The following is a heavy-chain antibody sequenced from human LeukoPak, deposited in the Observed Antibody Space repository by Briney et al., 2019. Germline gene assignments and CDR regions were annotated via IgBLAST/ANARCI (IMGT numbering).Heavy chain of an antibody. V-gene: IGHV4-39*07. CDR1: GGSISSSSYY. CDR2: IYYTGST. Sequence: SETLSLTCTVSGGSISSSSYYWGWIRQPPGKGLEWIGTIYYTGSTYYNPSLRSRVTISVDTSKNQFSLKLRSVTAADTAVYYCARHVRYDSSGPDYWGQGTLVTVSS. D-gene: IGHD3-22*01. CDR3: ARHVRYDSSGPDY. J-gene: IGHJ4*02.